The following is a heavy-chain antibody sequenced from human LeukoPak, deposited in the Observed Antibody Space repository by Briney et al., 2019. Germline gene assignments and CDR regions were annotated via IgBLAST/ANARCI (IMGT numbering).Heavy chain of an antibody. CDR1: GLAFRSHG. V-gene: IGHV3-30*02. J-gene: IGHJ3*02. CDR3: ARMSVPGTEDAFDI. CDR2: IRSDGGNE. Sequence: GGSLRLSCVVSGLAFRSHGMHWVRQAPGKGLEWVAFIRSDGGNEYYADFVKGRFTISRDNDKNSLSLQMNSLRVEDTAVYYCARMSVPGTEDAFDIWGQGTMVTVSS. D-gene: IGHD6-19*01.